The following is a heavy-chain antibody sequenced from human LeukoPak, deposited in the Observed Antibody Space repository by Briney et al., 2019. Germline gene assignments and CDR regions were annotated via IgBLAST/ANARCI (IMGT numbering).Heavy chain of an antibody. D-gene: IGHD6-13*01. CDR1: GFTFSNYW. J-gene: IGHJ6*03. V-gene: IGHV3-7*01. CDR2: IKQDGSEK. CDR3: ARRSSWYLVGYYMDV. Sequence: PGGSLRLSCAASGFTFSNYWMSWVRQAPGKGLEWVANIKQDGSEKYYVDSVKGRFTISRDNAKNSLYLQMNSLRAEDTAVYYCARRSSWYLVGYYMDVWGKGTTVTVSS.